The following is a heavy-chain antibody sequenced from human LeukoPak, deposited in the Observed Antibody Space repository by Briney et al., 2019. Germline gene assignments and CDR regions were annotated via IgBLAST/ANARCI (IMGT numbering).Heavy chain of an antibody. Sequence: PSETLSLTCAVYGGSFSGYYWSWIRQPPGKGLEWIGTIHYSGSTYYNPSLQSRVTISVDTSKNEFSLKLSSVTAADTAVYYCARGIAARPGYYYYYMDVWGKGTTVTVSS. CDR1: GGSFSGYY. J-gene: IGHJ6*03. CDR2: IHYSGST. D-gene: IGHD6-6*01. CDR3: ARGIAARPGYYYYYMDV. V-gene: IGHV4-34*01.